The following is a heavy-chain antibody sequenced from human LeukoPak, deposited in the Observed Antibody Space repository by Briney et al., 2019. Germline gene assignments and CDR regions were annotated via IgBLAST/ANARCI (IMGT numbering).Heavy chain of an antibody. CDR3: ARGMTRPTDYMDV. V-gene: IGHV4-59*01. Sequence: PSETLSLTCTVSGGSISSYYWSWIRKPPGKGLEWIGYIYYSGSTNYNPSLKSRVTISVDTSKNQFSLKLGSVTAADTAVYYCARGMTRPTDYMDVWGKGTTVTVSS. J-gene: IGHJ6*03. D-gene: IGHD1-26*01. CDR1: GGSISSYY. CDR2: IYYSGST.